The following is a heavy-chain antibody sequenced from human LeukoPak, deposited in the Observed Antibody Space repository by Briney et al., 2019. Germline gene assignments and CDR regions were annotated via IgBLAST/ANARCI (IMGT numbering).Heavy chain of an antibody. V-gene: IGHV3-21*04. D-gene: IGHD3-10*01. J-gene: IGHJ4*02. CDR3: AKVAYYYASGSYYPDDY. CDR1: GFTFSNYG. CDR2: TDTSGSYI. Sequence: GGSLRLSCAASGFTFSNYGMNWVRQAPGKGLEWVSFTDTSGSYIYYGDSVKGRFTISRDNSKNTLYLQMNSLRAEDTAIYYCAKVAYYYASGSYYPDDYWGQGTLVTVSS.